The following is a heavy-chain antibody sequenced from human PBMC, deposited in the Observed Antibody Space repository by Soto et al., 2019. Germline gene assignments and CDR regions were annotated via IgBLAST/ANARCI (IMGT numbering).Heavy chain of an antibody. CDR2: MNPNNGNT. V-gene: IGHV1-8*01. D-gene: IGHD7-27*01. CDR1: GYTFTSHD. CDR3: GKGPRNWGFDY. J-gene: IGHJ4*02. Sequence: QVQLVQSGAEVKKPGASVKVSCKASGYTFTSHDINWVRQTTGQGLEWMGWMNPNNGNTGYAQKFQGRVTMTRSTSVRTAYMELSSLRSEDTAVYYCGKGPRNWGFDYWGQGTLVTVSS.